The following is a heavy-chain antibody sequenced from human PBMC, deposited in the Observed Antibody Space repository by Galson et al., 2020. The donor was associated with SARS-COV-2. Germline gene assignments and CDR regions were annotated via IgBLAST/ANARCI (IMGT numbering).Heavy chain of an antibody. CDR2: ISAYNGNT. Sequence: ASVKVSCKASGYTFTSYGISWVRQAPGQGLEWMGWISAYNGNTNYAQKLQGRVTMTTDTSTSTAYMALRSLRSDDTAVYYCARDLPSLLRFLEWFDAFDIWGQGTMVTVSS. V-gene: IGHV1-18*01. D-gene: IGHD3-3*01. CDR3: ARDLPSLLRFLEWFDAFDI. CDR1: GYTFTSYG. J-gene: IGHJ3*02.